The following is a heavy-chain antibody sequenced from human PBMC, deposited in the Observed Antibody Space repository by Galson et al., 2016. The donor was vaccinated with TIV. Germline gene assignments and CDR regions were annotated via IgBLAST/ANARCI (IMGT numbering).Heavy chain of an antibody. CDR1: GFTFSNYA. Sequence: LRLSCAASGFTFSNYALSWVRQAPGTGLEWVSSISGSGVTTFYADSVKGRFTISRDNSKNTLSLQMNSLRAEDTAVYYCAVDADGAYYYDSGDYYWGQGTLVTVSS. CDR3: AVDADGAYYYDSGDYY. CDR2: ISGSGVTT. D-gene: IGHD3-22*01. V-gene: IGHV3-23*01. J-gene: IGHJ4*02.